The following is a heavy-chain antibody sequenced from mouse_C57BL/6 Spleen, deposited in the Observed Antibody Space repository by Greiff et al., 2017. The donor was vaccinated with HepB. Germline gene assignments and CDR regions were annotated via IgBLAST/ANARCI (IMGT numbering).Heavy chain of an antibody. V-gene: IGHV1-82*01. CDR2: IYPGDGVT. D-gene: IGHD1-1*01. CDR3: ARYGSSPLYWYFDV. J-gene: IGHJ1*03. Sequence: VQLQHSGPELVKPGASVKISCKASGYSFSSSWMNWVKQRPGKGLEWIGRIYPGDGVTNDNGKFKGKATLTADKSSSTAYMQLSSLTAEDSAVYFWARYGSSPLYWYFDVWGTGTTVTVSS. CDR1: GYSFSSSW.